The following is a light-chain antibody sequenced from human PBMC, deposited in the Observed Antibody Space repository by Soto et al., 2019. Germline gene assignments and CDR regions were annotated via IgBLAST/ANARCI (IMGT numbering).Light chain of an antibody. V-gene: IGLV3-1*01. J-gene: IGLJ1*01. CDR2: QDS. Sequence: SYELTQPPSVSVSPGLTASITCSGDKLGDKYACWYQQKPGQSPVLVIYQDSKRPSGIPERFSGSNSGNTATLTISGTQAMDEADYYCQAWDSSTVVFGTGTKVTVL. CDR3: QAWDSSTVV. CDR1: KLGDKY.